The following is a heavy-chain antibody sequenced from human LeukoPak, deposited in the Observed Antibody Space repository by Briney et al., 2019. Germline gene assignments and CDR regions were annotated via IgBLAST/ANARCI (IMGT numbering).Heavy chain of an antibody. CDR1: GYIFTGYY. J-gene: IGHJ2*01. CDR2: ISSYNGNT. CDR3: ARGIWYFDL. Sequence: ASVKVSCKASGYIFTGYYMHWVRQAPGQGLEWMGWISSYNGNTNYAQKFQGRVTMTRNTSISTAYMELSSLRSEDTAVYYCARGIWYFDLWGRGTLVTVSS. V-gene: IGHV1-8*02.